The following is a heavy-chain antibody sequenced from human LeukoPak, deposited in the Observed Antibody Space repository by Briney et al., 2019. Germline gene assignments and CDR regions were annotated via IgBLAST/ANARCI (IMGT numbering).Heavy chain of an antibody. CDR3: ARGGFITIFGVVTNDAFDI. CDR2: IYYSGST. Sequence: SETLSLNCTVSGGSISSYYWSWIRQPPGKGLEWIGYIYYSGSTNYNPSLKSRVTISVDTSKNQFSLKLSSVTAADTAVYYCARGGFITIFGVVTNDAFDIWGQGTMVTVSS. D-gene: IGHD3-3*01. CDR1: GGSISSYY. V-gene: IGHV4-59*01. J-gene: IGHJ3*02.